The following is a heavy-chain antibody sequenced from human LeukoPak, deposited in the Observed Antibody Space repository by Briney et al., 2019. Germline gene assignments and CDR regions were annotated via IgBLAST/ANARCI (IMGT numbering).Heavy chain of an antibody. CDR3: ARDPAAGSYNWFDP. D-gene: IGHD6-13*01. V-gene: IGHV3-23*01. Sequence: GGSLRLSCAASGFTFSSYAMSWVRQAPGKGLEWVSAISGSGGSTYYADSVKGRFTISRDNSKNTLYLQMNSLRAEDTAVYYCARDPAAGSYNWFDPWGQGTLVTVSS. CDR1: GFTFSSYA. CDR2: ISGSGGST. J-gene: IGHJ5*02.